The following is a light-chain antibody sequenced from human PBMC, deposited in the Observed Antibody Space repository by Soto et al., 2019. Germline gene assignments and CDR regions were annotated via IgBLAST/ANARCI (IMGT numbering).Light chain of an antibody. J-gene: IGLJ3*02. CDR3: CSYAGSYPWV. V-gene: IGLV2-11*01. CDR1: SSDVGGYNY. CDR2: DVS. Sequence: QSALTQPRSVSGSPGQSVTISCTGTSSDVGGYNYVSWYQQHPGKAPKLMIYDVSNRPSGVPDRFSGSKSGTTASLTISGLQDEDEADYYCCSYAGSYPWVFGGGTKLTVL.